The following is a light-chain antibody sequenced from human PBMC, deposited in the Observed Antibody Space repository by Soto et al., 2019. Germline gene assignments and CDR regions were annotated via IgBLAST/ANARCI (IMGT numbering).Light chain of an antibody. V-gene: IGLV1-47*02. CDR3: AAWDDSLSGLV. CDR2: NTN. Sequence: QAVVTQPPSASGTPGQRVTISCSGSRSNIGSNYVYWYQQLPGTAPRVLMYNTNQRPSGVPDRFSGSKSATSASLAISGLRSEDNADYHCAAWDDSLSGLVFGGGTKLAAL. CDR1: RSNIGSNY. J-gene: IGLJ2*01.